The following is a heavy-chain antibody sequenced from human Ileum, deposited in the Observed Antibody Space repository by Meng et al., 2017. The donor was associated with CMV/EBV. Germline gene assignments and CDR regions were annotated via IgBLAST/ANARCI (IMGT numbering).Heavy chain of an antibody. CDR1: GGSFSGYS. Sequence: ETLSLTCAVYGGSFSGYSWNWIRQAPGKGLEWVSVIYSGGSTYYADSVKGRFTISRDNSKNTLYLQMNSLRAEDTAVYYCASSLVHDYSNYEGYYYYGMDVWGQGTTVTVSS. V-gene: IGHV3-66*02. D-gene: IGHD4-11*01. CDR2: IYSGGST. J-gene: IGHJ6*02. CDR3: ASSLVHDYSNYEGYYYYGMDV.